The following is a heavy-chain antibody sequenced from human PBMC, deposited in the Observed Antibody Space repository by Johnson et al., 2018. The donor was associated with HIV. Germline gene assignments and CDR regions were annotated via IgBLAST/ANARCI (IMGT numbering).Heavy chain of an antibody. V-gene: IGHV3-74*01. CDR1: GFTFNAHW. J-gene: IGHJ3*02. Sequence: VQLVESGGGLVQPGGSLRLSCAVSGFTFNAHWMHWVRQAPGKGLVWVARINNYGGSTSYVVSVKGRFTLSRDNAKNTVYLKMNSLRADDTAVYYCASTGSGSDDAFDIWGQGTMVTVSS. CDR2: INNYGGST. D-gene: IGHD3-10*01. CDR3: ASTGSGSDDAFDI.